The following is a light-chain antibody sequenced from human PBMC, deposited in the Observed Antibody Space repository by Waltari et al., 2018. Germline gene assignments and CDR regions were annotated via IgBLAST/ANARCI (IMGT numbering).Light chain of an antibody. V-gene: IGLV2-14*03. Sequence: QSALTQSASVSGSPGQSITISCTGSSSDVGGYNFVSWYQQYPGKAPKLMIYDVSNRPSGVSNRCSGSKSGNTASLTISGLQAEDEADYYCSSYTSSSTLEVVFGGGTKLTVL. J-gene: IGLJ2*01. CDR3: SSYTSSSTLEVV. CDR1: SSDVGGYNF. CDR2: DVS.